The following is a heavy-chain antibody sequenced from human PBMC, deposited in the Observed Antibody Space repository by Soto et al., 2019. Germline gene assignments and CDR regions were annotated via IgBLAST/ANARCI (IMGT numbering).Heavy chain of an antibody. Sequence: GESLKISCAASGFTFGSYAMSWVRQAPGKGLEWVSAISGSDDNTYYADPVKGRFTISRDNSKNTLYLQMNILRAEDTAVYYCAKDAGYCSGGTCYQIFDYWGQGTLVTVCS. D-gene: IGHD2-15*01. J-gene: IGHJ4*02. CDR2: ISGSDDNT. CDR3: AKDAGYCSGGTCYQIFDY. CDR1: GFTFGSYA. V-gene: IGHV3-23*01.